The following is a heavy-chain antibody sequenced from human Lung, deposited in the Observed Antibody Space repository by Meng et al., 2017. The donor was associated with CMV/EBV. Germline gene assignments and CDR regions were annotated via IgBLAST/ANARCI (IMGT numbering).Heavy chain of an antibody. CDR3: AKDEFRYCSSTSRLDAFAI. V-gene: IGHV3-33*06. CDR2: IWYDGSNK. J-gene: IGHJ3*02. Sequence: GESLKIPCAASGFTFSSYGMHWVRQAPGKGLEWVAVIWYDGSNKYYADPVKGRFTISRDNSKNMLYLQMNSVRAEDTAVYYCAKDEFRYCSSTSRLDAFAIWGPGKXVHVSS. D-gene: IGHD2-2*01. CDR1: GFTFSSYG.